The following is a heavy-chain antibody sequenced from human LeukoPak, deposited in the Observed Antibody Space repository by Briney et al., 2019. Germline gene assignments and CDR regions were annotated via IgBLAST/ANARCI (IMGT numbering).Heavy chain of an antibody. J-gene: IGHJ5*02. CDR1: GGTFSSYA. CDR2: IIPIFGTA. Sequence: SVKVSCKASGGTFSSYAISWVRQAPGQGLEWMGRIIPIFGTANYAQKFQGRVTITTDESTSIAYMELSSLRSEDTAVYYCARGYDSSGYHWFDPWGQGTLVTVSS. CDR3: ARGYDSSGYHWFDP. D-gene: IGHD3-22*01. V-gene: IGHV1-69*05.